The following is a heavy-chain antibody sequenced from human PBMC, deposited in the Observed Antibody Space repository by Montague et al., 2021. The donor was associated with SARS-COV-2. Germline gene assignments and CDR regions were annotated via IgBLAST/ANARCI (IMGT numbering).Heavy chain of an antibody. Sequence: SETLSLTCTVSGGSISSSSYYWGWIRQPPGKGLKWIGSIYYSGSTYYNPSLKSRVTISVETSKNQFSLKLSSVTAADTAVYYCARFPTSYYYDSKAAPATPDAFDIWGQGTMVTVSS. D-gene: IGHD3-22*01. J-gene: IGHJ3*02. CDR2: IYYSGST. V-gene: IGHV4-39*01. CDR3: ARFPTSYYYDSKAAPATPDAFDI. CDR1: GGSISSSSYY.